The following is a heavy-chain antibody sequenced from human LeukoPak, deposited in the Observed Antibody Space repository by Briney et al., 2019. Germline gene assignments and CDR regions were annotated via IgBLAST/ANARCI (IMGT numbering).Heavy chain of an antibody. J-gene: IGHJ3*01. V-gene: IGHV1-2*02. Sequence: GASVKVSCKASVNTFSAFYMNWVRQVPGQGLEWMGWINPLSGSTKYPQNFQGRVTMTRDTSISTAYMELNSLTSDDTAVYYCAADPQRAYYDSSGEDAFDVWGQGTLVIVS. CDR2: INPLSGST. CDR3: AADPQRAYYDSSGEDAFDV. D-gene: IGHD3-22*01. CDR1: VNTFSAFY.